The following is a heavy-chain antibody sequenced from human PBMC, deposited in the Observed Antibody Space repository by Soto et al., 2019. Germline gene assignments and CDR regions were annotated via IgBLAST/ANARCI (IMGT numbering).Heavy chain of an antibody. D-gene: IGHD4-17*01. CDR3: ARSVLGATVWTD. CDR2: VSGYNGNT. CDR1: GYTFSTFG. V-gene: IGHV1-18*01. J-gene: IGHJ4*02. Sequence: QVQLIQSGIEMKKPGASVKVSCKTSGYTFSTFGINWVRQVPGQGLEWMGWVSGYNGNTKYAQTFQDRVTMTADTATKTAYMELRSLKSDDTAVYYCARSVLGATVWTDWGQGTLVAVSS.